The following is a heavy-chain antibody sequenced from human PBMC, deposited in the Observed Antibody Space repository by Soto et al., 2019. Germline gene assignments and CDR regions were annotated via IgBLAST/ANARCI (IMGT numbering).Heavy chain of an antibody. Sequence: EVQLVESGGGLVQPGGSLRLSCVASGFAFRSYRMNWVRQAPGKGLEWVAYISTSTGPIYYADSVKGRFTIARDNAENSLFLQMNSLRAEDTALYYCVRDRAKKYPDVDYDDYTIDTFNIWRQGTMVTVSS. CDR3: VRDRAKKYPDVDYDDYTIDTFNI. CDR1: GFAFRSYR. CDR2: ISTSTGPI. V-gene: IGHV3-48*01. J-gene: IGHJ3*02. D-gene: IGHD4-17*01.